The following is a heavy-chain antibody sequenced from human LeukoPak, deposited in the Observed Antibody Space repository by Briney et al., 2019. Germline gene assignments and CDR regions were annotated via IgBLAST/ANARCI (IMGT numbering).Heavy chain of an antibody. V-gene: IGHV3-74*01. CDR3: ARDFSGAIDY. Sequence: PGGSLRLSCAASGFTFSSNLMHWVRQGPGKGLVWVSHINSDGRSTRYADSVKGRFTISRDNAKTTLYLQMNRLTAEDTAVYFSARDFSGAIDYWGQGTQVTVSS. J-gene: IGHJ4*02. D-gene: IGHD3-10*01. CDR1: GFTFSSNL. CDR2: INSDGRST.